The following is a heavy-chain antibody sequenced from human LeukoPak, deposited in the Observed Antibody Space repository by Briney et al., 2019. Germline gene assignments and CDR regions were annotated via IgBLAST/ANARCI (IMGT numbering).Heavy chain of an antibody. V-gene: IGHV4-39*07. CDR1: GGSISSSSYY. Sequence: SETLSLTCTVSGGSISSSSYYWGWIRQPPGKGLEWIGSIYYSGSTYYNPSRKSRVTISVDTSKNQFSLKLGSVTAADTAVYYCARDSSSWYGRWFDPWGQGTLVTVSS. CDR2: IYYSGST. CDR3: ARDSSSWYGRWFDP. D-gene: IGHD6-13*01. J-gene: IGHJ5*02.